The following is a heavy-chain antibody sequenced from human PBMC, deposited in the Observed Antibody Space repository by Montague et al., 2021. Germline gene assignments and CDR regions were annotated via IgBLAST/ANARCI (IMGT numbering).Heavy chain of an antibody. CDR2: MFYGGPT. CDR1: SGSILHAH. D-gene: IGHD3-10*01. CDR3: AKQDYFVSGTSYKGFDP. V-gene: IGHV4-59*08. Sequence: SETLSLTCTVSSGSILHAHCSWFRLPPAKGLVWLGSMFYGGPTSNNPSLKSGVTMSIDTSTNQFSLKLSFVTAADTAVYYCAKQDYFVSGTSYKGFDPWGQGALVTVSS. J-gene: IGHJ5*02.